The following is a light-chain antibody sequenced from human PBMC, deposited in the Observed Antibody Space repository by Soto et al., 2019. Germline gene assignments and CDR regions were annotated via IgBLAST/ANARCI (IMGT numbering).Light chain of an antibody. CDR3: QQYGSSLWT. J-gene: IGKJ1*01. Sequence: ALTRCPVTVTLYPEKSATPSCRASQSVSSSYLAWYQQKPGQAPRLLIYGASSRATGIPDRFSGSAAAAYFTLTISRLEPEDFAVYYCQQYGSSLWTFGQGTKVDIK. CDR2: GAS. CDR1: QSVSSSY. V-gene: IGKV3-20*01.